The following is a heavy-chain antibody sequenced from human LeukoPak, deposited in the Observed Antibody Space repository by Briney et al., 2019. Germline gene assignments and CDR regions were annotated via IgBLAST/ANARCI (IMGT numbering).Heavy chain of an antibody. CDR1: GGSISSGSYY. CDR2: IYTSGST. J-gene: IGHJ4*02. CDR3: ARKPIINNAWYYFDC. V-gene: IGHV4-61*02. D-gene: IGHD1/OR15-1a*01. Sequence: KASQTLSLTCTVSGGSISSGSYYWSWIRQPAGKGLEWIGRIYTSGSTNYNPSLKSRVTISVDTSKNQFSLKLSSVTAADTAVYYCARKPIINNAWYYFDCWGQGILVAVSS.